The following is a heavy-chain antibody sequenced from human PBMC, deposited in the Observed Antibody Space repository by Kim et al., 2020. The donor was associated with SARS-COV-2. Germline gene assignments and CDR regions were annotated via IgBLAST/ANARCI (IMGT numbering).Heavy chain of an antibody. CDR1: GYSFTSYW. D-gene: IGHD3-22*01. V-gene: IGHV5-51*01. CDR3: ARNGYYDSSGYYSWAGAFDI. Sequence: GESLKISCKGSGYSFTSYWIGWVRQMPGKGLEWMGIIYPGDSDTRYSPSFQGQVTISADKSISTAYLQWSSLKASDTAMYYCARNGYYDSSGYYSWAGAFDIWGQGTMVTVSS. J-gene: IGHJ3*02. CDR2: IYPGDSDT.